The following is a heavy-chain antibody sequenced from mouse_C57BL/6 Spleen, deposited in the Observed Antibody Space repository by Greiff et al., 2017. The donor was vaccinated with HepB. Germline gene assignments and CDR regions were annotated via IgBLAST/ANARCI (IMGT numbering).Heavy chain of an antibody. CDR2: INPNYGTT. CDR3: AKKGNWDVDYAMDY. D-gene: IGHD4-1*01. V-gene: IGHV1-39*01. Sequence: VQLQQSGPELVKPGASVKISCKASGYSFTDYNMNWVKQSNGKSLEWIGVINPNYGTTSYYQKFKGKATLTVDQSSSTAYMQLNSLTSEDSAVYYCAKKGNWDVDYAMDYWGQGTSVTVSS. CDR1: GYSFTDYN. J-gene: IGHJ4*01.